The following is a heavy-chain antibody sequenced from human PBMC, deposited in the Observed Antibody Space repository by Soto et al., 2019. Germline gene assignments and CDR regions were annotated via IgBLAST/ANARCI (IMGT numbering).Heavy chain of an antibody. V-gene: IGHV1-46*01. CDR3: ARWNSGALSYFDL. D-gene: IGHD1-26*01. CDR1: GYTFTSYY. CDR2: INPSGGST. Sequence: QVQLVQSGAEVKKPGASVKVSCKASGYTFTSYYMHWVRQAPGQGLEWMGIINPSGGSTSYAQKFQGRVTMTRDTSMSTVYMELSSLRSEDTAVYYCARWNSGALSYFDLWGRGTLVTVSS. J-gene: IGHJ2*01.